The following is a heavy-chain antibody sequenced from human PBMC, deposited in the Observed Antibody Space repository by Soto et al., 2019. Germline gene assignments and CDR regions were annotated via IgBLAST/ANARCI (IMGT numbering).Heavy chain of an antibody. V-gene: IGHV4-4*07. CDR3: VRDGTKTLRDWFDP. CDR1: GASISGFY. J-gene: IGHJ5*02. D-gene: IGHD1-1*01. Sequence: PSETLSLTCTVSGASISGFYWSWIRKSAGKGLEWIGRIYATGTTDYNPSLKSRVMMSVDTSKKQFSLKLRSATAADTAVYYCVRDGTKTLRDWFDPWGQGISVTVSS. CDR2: IYATGTT.